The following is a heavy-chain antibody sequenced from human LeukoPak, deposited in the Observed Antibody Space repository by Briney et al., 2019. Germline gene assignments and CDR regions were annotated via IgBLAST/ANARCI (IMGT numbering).Heavy chain of an antibody. CDR2: ISAYNGNT. CDR3: ARIFYYDSSGYSSGFDY. D-gene: IGHD3-22*01. V-gene: IGHV1-18*01. J-gene: IGHJ4*02. CDR1: GYTFTSYG. Sequence: ASVKVSCKASGYTFTSYGISWVRQAPGQGLEWMGWISAYNGNTNYAQKLQGRVTMTTNTSTSTAYMELRSLRSDDTAVYYCARIFYYDSSGYSSGFDYWGQGTLVTVSS.